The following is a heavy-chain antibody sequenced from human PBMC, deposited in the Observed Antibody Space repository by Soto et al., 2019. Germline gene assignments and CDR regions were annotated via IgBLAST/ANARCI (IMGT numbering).Heavy chain of an antibody. CDR2: IDPSDSYT. Sequence: GESLKISCKGSGYSFTSYWISWVRQMPGKGLEWMGRIDPSDSYTNYSPSFQGHVTISADKSISTAYLQWSSLKASDTAMYYCARHVGCSSTSCPYIPNYSFYGMDVWGQGTTGTVS. CDR3: ARHVGCSSTSCPYIPNYSFYGMDV. J-gene: IGHJ6*02. V-gene: IGHV5-10-1*01. D-gene: IGHD2-2*01. CDR1: GYSFTSYW.